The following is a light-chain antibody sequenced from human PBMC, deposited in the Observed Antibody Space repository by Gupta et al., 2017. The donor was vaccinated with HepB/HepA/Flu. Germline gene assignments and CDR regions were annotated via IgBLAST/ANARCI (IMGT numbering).Light chain of an antibody. CDR2: DAS. Sequence: PGERATLSCRASQSVDSSHLAWYQQRPGQAPRLLMYDASSRATGIPDRFSGSGSGTDFTLTISRLEPEDFAVYYCQQYDSSTWTFGQGTKVEIK. CDR1: QSVDSSH. CDR3: QQYDSSTWT. J-gene: IGKJ1*01. V-gene: IGKV3-20*01.